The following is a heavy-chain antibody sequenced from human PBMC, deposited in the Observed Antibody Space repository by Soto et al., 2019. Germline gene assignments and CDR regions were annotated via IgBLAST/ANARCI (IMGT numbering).Heavy chain of an antibody. V-gene: IGHV3-23*01. CDR3: VKGVYGVGGGDAFDV. CDR1: GFTFNSYA. CDR2: ISGSGGST. Sequence: EVQLLESGGGLVQPGGSLRLSCAASGFTFNSYAMSWVRQASGKGLEWVSAISGSGGSTYYADSVKGRLTISRDNSKNTLYMQMNSLRAEDTALYYCVKGVYGVGGGDAFDVWGQGTMVTVSS. D-gene: IGHD2-8*01. J-gene: IGHJ3*01.